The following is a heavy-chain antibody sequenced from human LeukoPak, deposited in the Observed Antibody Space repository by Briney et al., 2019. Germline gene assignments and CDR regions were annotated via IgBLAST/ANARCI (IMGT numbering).Heavy chain of an antibody. D-gene: IGHD2-2*01. Sequence: PGGSLRLSCEDTGLSLSNYPMHWVRQAPGKGLEWITLITYDGAFDGGKTYYADSVKGRFTMSRDKSKNTLYLQMSYLRAEDTAVYYCVRAAPGHCSSTSCSLFDNWGQGILVTVSS. CDR3: VRAAPGHCSSTSCSLFDN. J-gene: IGHJ4*02. CDR2: ITYDGAFDGGKT. V-gene: IGHV3-30*07. CDR1: GLSLSNYP.